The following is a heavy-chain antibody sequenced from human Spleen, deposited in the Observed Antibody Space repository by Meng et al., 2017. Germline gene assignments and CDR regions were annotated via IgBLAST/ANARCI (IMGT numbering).Heavy chain of an antibody. J-gene: IGHJ5*02. CDR2: INHSGST. D-gene: IGHD6-13*01. V-gene: IGHV4-34*01. CDR3: ARATAAAAKGRWFDP. CDR1: GGSFSGYY. Sequence: VQLQQWGAGLLTPSETLSLTCAVYGGSFSGYYWSWIRQPPGKGLEWIGEINHSGSTNYNPSLKSRVTISVDTSKNQFSLKLSSVTAADTAVYYCARATAAAAKGRWFDPWGQGTLVTVSS.